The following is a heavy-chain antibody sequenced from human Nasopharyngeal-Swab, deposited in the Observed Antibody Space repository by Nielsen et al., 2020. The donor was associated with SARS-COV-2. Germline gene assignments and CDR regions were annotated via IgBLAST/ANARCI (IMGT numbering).Heavy chain of an antibody. V-gene: IGHV4-59*13. Sequence: SETLSLTCTVSGGSISNYYWSWIRQPPGKGLEWIGYIYYSGSTNYNPSLKSRVTISVDTSKNQFSLKLSSVTAADTAMYYCASEWRGGGLWSYYYGMDVWGQGTTVTVSS. J-gene: IGHJ6*02. D-gene: IGHD2-21*01. CDR3: ASEWRGGGLWSYYYGMDV. CDR2: IYYSGST. CDR1: GGSISNYY.